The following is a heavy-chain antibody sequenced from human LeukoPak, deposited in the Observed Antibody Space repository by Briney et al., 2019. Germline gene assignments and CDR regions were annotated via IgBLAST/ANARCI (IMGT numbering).Heavy chain of an antibody. CDR3: ARDLTYEGLFDY. V-gene: IGHV3-74*01. J-gene: IGHJ4*02. Sequence: PRRSMRPSCAAYGFTLTSYWIHWVRQAPGKGLVWVSRINSDGSTTRYADSVKGRFTISRDNAKNTLYLQMNSLRAEDTAVYYCARDLTYEGLFDYWGQGTLVTVSS. D-gene: IGHD5-12*01. CDR1: GFTLTSYW. CDR2: INSDGSTT.